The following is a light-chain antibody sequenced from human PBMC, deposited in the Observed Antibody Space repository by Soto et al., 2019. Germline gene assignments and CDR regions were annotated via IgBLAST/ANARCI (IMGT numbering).Light chain of an antibody. CDR2: DAS. V-gene: IGKV1-13*02. CDR1: QGIGNA. J-gene: IGKJ5*01. CDR3: QQFHTYPVT. Sequence: AVQITQSASSLSASVGDRVTISCRASQGIGNALGWYQQKPGRAPTLLIYDASSLESGVPSRFSGSESGTDFTLTISSLQAEDFATYYCQQFHTYPVTFGQGTRLEIK.